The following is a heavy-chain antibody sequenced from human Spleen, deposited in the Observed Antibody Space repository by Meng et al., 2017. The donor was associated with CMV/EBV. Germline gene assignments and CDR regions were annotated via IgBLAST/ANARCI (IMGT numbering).Heavy chain of an antibody. CDR3: ARGSSSPRAFDI. J-gene: IGHJ3*02. Sequence: LRLSCTVSGGSISSGDYYWSWIRQPPGKGLEWIGYIYFTGTTYYNPSLRSRVTISVDRSRNQFSLKLSSVTAGDTAVYYCARGSSSPRAFDIWGQGTMVTVSS. D-gene: IGHD6-6*01. CDR2: IYFTGTT. V-gene: IGHV4-30-4*08. CDR1: GGSISSGDYY.